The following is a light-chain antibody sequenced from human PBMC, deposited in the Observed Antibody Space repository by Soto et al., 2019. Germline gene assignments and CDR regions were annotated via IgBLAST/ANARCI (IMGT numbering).Light chain of an antibody. CDR1: QSISSW. J-gene: IGKJ1*01. V-gene: IGKV1-5*01. Sequence: DIQMTQSPSTLSASVGDRVTITCRASQSISSWLAWYQQKPGKAPNLLTYDASSLESGVPSRFSGSGSGTEFTLTISSLQPDDFATYYCQQYTSDWTFGQGTKVDIK. CDR3: QQYTSDWT. CDR2: DAS.